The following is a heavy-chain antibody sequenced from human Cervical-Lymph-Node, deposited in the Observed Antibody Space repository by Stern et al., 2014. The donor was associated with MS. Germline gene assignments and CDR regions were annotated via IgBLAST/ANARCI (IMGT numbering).Heavy chain of an antibody. V-gene: IGHV1-18*01. J-gene: IGHJ4*02. CDR1: GYTFHSSG. CDR2: INTYTGNT. Sequence: QMQLVQSGPEVKKPGASVKVSCKASGYTFHSSGINWVRQAPGQGLEWMGRINTYTGNTNYAQNLQGRVPMTTDTSTSTVQMELRSLRSDDTAVYYCARAGHWGNYFDFWGQGTLVTVSS. CDR3: ARAGHWGNYFDF. D-gene: IGHD3-16*01.